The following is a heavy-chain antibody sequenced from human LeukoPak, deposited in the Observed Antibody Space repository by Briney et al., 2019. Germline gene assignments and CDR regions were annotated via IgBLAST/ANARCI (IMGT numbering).Heavy chain of an antibody. D-gene: IGHD2-15*01. CDR3: AREIRETVVTRHYYYGIDV. J-gene: IGHJ6*02. Sequence: GGSLRLSCAASGFTFSTYDMHWVRQVTGKGLEWVSAIGTGDDTYYLGSVKGRFTISRENAKNVLYLQMGSLRAEDTAVYYCAREIRETVVTRHYYYGIDVWGQGTTVTVSS. CDR2: IGTGDDT. V-gene: IGHV3-13*01. CDR1: GFTFSTYD.